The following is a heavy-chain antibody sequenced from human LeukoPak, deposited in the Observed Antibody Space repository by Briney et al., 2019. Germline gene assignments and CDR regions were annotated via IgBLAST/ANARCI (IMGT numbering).Heavy chain of an antibody. CDR2: IYSGGST. CDR3: ARHLDGTTYYYHVAFDI. Sequence: GGSLRLSCAASVYTVSSNYMSWVRKAPWKGLEWLSVIYSGGSTFYAESVKGRFTISRDNSKNTLYLQMNSLRADDTAVYYCARHLDGTTYYYHVAFDIWGQGTMVTVSS. D-gene: IGHD3-22*01. J-gene: IGHJ3*02. CDR1: VYTVSSNY. V-gene: IGHV3-53*01.